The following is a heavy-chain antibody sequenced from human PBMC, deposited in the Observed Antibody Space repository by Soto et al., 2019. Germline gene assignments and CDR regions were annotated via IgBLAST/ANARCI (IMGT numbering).Heavy chain of an antibody. CDR1: GFTFSNAW. Sequence: GGSLRLSCAASGFTFSNAWMNWVRQAPGKGLEWVGRIKSKTDGGTTDYAAPVKSRFTISRDDSKNTLYLQMNSLKTEDTAVYYCTTGYCSGGSCDLYYYGMDVWGQGTTVTVSS. CDR3: TTGYCSGGSCDLYYYGMDV. J-gene: IGHJ6*02. V-gene: IGHV3-15*07. CDR2: IKSKTDGGTT. D-gene: IGHD2-15*01.